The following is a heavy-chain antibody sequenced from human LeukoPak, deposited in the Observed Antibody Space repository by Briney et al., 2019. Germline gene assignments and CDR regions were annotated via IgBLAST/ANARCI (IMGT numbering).Heavy chain of an antibody. CDR2: INKDGMEK. V-gene: IGHV3-7*05. CDR3: ARDTAGFDY. J-gene: IGHJ4*02. Sequence: GRSLRLSCAVSGFTSSSFWMSWVRPAPRKGLEWVAKINKDGMEKYYVDSVKGRITISRDNAKNSLYLQMNSQRAEDTALYYCARDTAGFDYWGQGTLVTVSS. CDR1: GFTSSSFW.